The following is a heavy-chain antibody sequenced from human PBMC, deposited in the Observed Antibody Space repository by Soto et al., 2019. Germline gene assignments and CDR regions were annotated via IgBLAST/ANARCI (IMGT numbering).Heavy chain of an antibody. D-gene: IGHD6-19*01. V-gene: IGHV4-31*03. CDR1: GSSVSSGGYY. CDR2: IFRSGTT. Sequence: QVHLQESGPGLVKPSQTLSLTCTVSGSSVSSGGYYWNWIRQHPGKGLEWIGHIFRSGTTNYNPALTGRVVXSXGXXKDQFSPFLSSLTAADTAVYTGAREVLCRAGAFDYWGQGGLLTVSS. J-gene: IGHJ4*02. CDR3: AREVLCRAGAFDY.